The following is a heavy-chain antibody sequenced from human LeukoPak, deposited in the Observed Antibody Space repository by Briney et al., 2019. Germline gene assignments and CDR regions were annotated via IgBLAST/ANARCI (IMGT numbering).Heavy chain of an antibody. J-gene: IGHJ4*02. Sequence: PGASVKVSCKASGYTFINYNINWVRQATGQGLEWMGWVNPRSGNAGYLQKFQGRLTITRDTSIDTAYMDLSSLSSEDTAVYYCARGVSLGYCTYGVCYPPYYFDYWGQGTLVTASS. CDR1: GYTFINYN. CDR2: VNPRSGNA. V-gene: IGHV1-8*03. D-gene: IGHD2-8*01. CDR3: ARGVSLGYCTYGVCYPPYYFDY.